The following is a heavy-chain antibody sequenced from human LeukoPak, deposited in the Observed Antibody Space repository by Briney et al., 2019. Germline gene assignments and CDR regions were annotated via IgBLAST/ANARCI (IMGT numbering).Heavy chain of an antibody. Sequence: PSETLSLTCTVSGGSISSSSYYWGWIRQPPGKGLEWIGSIYYSGCTYYNPSLKSRVTISVDTSKNQFSLKLSSVTAADTAVYYCASSRDGEGVYYWGQGTLVTVSS. D-gene: IGHD3-10*01. V-gene: IGHV4-39*07. CDR2: IYYSGCT. CDR3: ASSRDGEGVYY. CDR1: GGSISSSSYY. J-gene: IGHJ4*02.